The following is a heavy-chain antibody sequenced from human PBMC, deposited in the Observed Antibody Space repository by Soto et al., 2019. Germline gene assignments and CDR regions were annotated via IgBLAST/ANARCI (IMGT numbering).Heavy chain of an antibody. CDR3: ARGGQKSSRSSGYYFPMDV. D-gene: IGHD6-6*01. Sequence: GGSLRLSCAASGFTFSTYAVDWVRQAPGKGLEWVAVISYDGNTEYYADSVKGRFTISRDTSKNTLYLQMNSLRGEDTAVYYCARGGQKSSRSSGYYFPMDVWGQGTTVTVYS. V-gene: IGHV3-30-3*01. CDR1: GFTFSTYA. J-gene: IGHJ6*02. CDR2: ISYDGNTE.